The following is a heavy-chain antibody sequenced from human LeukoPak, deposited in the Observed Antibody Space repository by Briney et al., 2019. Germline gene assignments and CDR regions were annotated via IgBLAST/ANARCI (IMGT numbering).Heavy chain of an antibody. CDR1: GLTFSTYS. D-gene: IGHD2-2*01. J-gene: IGHJ4*02. CDR3: VPRYCSSTSCEDY. Sequence: GGSLRLSCAASGLTFSTYSMNWVRQAPGQGLQWASSISSSSKYMYYADSVKGRFTISRDNAKNSLYLQMNSLRPEDSAVYYCVPRYCSSTSCEDYWGQGTLVTVSS. CDR2: ISSSSKYM. V-gene: IGHV3-21*06.